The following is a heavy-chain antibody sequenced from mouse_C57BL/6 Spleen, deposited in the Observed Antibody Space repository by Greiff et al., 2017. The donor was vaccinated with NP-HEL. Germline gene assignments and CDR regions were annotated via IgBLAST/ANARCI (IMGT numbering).Heavy chain of an antibody. Sequence: QVQLQQSGAELVKPGASVKLSCKASGYTFTEYTIHWVKQRSGQGLEWIGCFYPGSGSIKYNEKFKDKATLTADESSSTVYMELSRLTSEDSAVYFCARHEDALYDGYYVRYFDGWGTGTTVTVSS. D-gene: IGHD2-3*01. CDR1: GYTFTEYT. V-gene: IGHV1-62-2*01. CDR3: ARHEDALYDGYYVRYFDG. J-gene: IGHJ1*03. CDR2: FYPGSGSI.